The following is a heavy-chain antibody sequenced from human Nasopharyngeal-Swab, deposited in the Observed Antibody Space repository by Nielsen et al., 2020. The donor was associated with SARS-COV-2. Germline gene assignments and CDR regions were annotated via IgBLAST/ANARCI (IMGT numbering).Heavy chain of an antibody. CDR1: GFTFTSYA. V-gene: IGHV3-23*01. J-gene: IGHJ4*02. CDR2: VNGNGAET. CDR3: AKDLTGYYAPLDQ. D-gene: IGHD3-9*01. Sequence: GESLKISCAASGFTFTSYAMNWVRQAPGKGLEWLSAVNGNGAETYYADSVKGRFTISKDNSKNTLYLHMNSLRAEDTAVYYCAKDLTGYYAPLDQWGQGVLVTVSS.